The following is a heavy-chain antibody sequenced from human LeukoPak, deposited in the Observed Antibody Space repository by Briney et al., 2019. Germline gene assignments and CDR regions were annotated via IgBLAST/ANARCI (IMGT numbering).Heavy chain of an antibody. J-gene: IGHJ2*01. CDR3: AKEGDTALVTGYFDR. CDR1: GGTFGSYV. Sequence: SVKVSCKASGGTFGSYVISWVRQAPGQGLEWMGGIIPIFGTAHYAQKFQGRLTITADESTSTVYMEMSSLRSEDTAMYYCAKEGDTALVTGYFDRWGRGTMVT. V-gene: IGHV1-69*01. D-gene: IGHD5-18*01. CDR2: IIPIFGTA.